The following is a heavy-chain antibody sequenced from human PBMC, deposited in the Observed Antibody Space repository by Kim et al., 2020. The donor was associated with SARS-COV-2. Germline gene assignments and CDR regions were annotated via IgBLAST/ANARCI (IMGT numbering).Heavy chain of an antibody. V-gene: IGHV3-48*02. CDR1: GFTFSSYS. CDR3: ARDQVVEVLLWFVELPPPTYYGMYV. J-gene: IGHJ6*02. D-gene: IGHD3-10*01. Sequence: GGSLRLSCAASGFTFSSYSMNWVRQAPGKGLEWVSYISSSSSTIYYADSVKGRFTISRDNAKNSLYLQMNSLRDEDTAVYYCARDQVVEVLLWFVELPPPTYYGMYVCGQGTTVTVSS. CDR2: ISSSSSTI.